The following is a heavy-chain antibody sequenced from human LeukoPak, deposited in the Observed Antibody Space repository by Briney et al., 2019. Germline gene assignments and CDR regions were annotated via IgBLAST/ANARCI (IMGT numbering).Heavy chain of an antibody. CDR1: GFTFSDYY. CDR3: ARDVLMGVTGY. V-gene: IGHV3-11*04. J-gene: IGHJ4*02. Sequence: GGSLRLSSAASGFTFSDYYMSWLRQAPGKGLEWVSYISSSGSTIYYADSVKGRFTISRDNAKNSLYLQMNSLRAEDTAVCYCARDVLMGVTGYWGQGTLVTVSS. D-gene: IGHD1-20*01. CDR2: ISSSGSTI.